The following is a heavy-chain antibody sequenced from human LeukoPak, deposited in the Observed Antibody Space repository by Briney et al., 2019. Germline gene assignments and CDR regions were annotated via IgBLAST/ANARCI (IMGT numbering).Heavy chain of an antibody. CDR1: GFTFSSYG. V-gene: IGHV3-30*02. J-gene: IGHJ4*02. CDR3: AKSWMGIPIVVVPAALSSVDY. D-gene: IGHD2-2*01. CDR2: IRYDGSNK. Sequence: GGSLRLSCAASGFTFSSYGMHWVRQAPGKGLERVAFIRYDGSNKYYADSVKGRFTIPRDNSKNTLYLQMNSLRAEDTAVYYCAKSWMGIPIVVVPAALSSVDYWGQGTLVTVSS.